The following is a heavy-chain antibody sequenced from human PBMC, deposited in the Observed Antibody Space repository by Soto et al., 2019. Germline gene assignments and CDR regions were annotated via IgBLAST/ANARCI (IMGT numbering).Heavy chain of an antibody. CDR2: INPNSGGT. D-gene: IGHD3-22*01. Sequence: ASVKVSCKASGYTFTGYYMHWVRQAPGQGLEWMGWINPNSGGTNYAQKFQGWVTMTRDTSISTAYMELSRLRSDDTAVYYCARAYYYDSSGYYEFDYWGQGTLVTVSS. CDR3: ARAYYYDSSGYYEFDY. J-gene: IGHJ4*02. V-gene: IGHV1-2*04. CDR1: GYTFTGYY.